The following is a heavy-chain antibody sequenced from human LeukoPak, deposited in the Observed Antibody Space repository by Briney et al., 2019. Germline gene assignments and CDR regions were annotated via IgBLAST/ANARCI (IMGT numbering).Heavy chain of an antibody. J-gene: IGHJ5*02. CDR3: ARAETHSWYYYGSGSPPNWFDP. CDR1: GSSISSYY. V-gene: IGHV4-59*01. CDR2: IYYSGST. Sequence: SETLSLTCTVSGSSISSYYWSWIRQPPGKGLEWIGYIYYSGSTNYNPSLKSRVTISVDTSKNQFSLKLSSVTAADTAVYYCARAETHSWYYYGSGSPPNWFDPWGQGTLVTVSS. D-gene: IGHD3-10*01.